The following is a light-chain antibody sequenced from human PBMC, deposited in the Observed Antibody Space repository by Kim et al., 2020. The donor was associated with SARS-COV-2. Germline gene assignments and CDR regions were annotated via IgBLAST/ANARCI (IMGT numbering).Light chain of an antibody. V-gene: IGLV2-14*03. J-gene: IGLJ3*02. CDR1: SSDVGGYNY. CDR3: SSYTSSSTRV. Sequence: QSALTQPASVSGSPGQSITISCTATSSDVGGYNYVSWYQQHPGKAPKLMIYDVSNRPSGVSNRFSGSKSGNTASLTISGLQAEDEADYYCSSYTSSSTRVFGGGTQLTVL. CDR2: DVS.